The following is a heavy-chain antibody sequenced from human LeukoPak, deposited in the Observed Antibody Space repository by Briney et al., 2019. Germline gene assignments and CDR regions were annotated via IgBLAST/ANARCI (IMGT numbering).Heavy chain of an antibody. CDR2: FDFEAGET. Sequence: ASVRVSCKVSGYTVPELSMNWVRQAPGKGLEWMGGFDFEAGETIYAQKFQGRFTMTEDSSVNIAYMELNSLISEDTAVYYCAAVLYSSNLAWLDPWGQGTLVTVSS. V-gene: IGHV1-24*01. CDR3: AAVLYSSNLAWLDP. CDR1: GYTVPELS. D-gene: IGHD6-13*01. J-gene: IGHJ5*02.